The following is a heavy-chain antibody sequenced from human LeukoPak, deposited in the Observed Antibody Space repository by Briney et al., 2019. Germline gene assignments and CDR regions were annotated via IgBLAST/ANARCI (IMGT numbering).Heavy chain of an antibody. D-gene: IGHD6-13*01. V-gene: IGHV3-23*01. CDR3: AKMSSSWTYYYGMDV. J-gene: IGHJ6*02. Sequence: GGSLRLSCAASGFTFSSYAMIWVRQAPGKGLEWVSGTNDSGGSTYYADSVKGRFTISRDNSKNTLYLQMNSLRAEDTAVYYCAKMSSSWTYYYGMDVWGQGTTVTVSS. CDR1: GFTFSSYA. CDR2: TNDSGGST.